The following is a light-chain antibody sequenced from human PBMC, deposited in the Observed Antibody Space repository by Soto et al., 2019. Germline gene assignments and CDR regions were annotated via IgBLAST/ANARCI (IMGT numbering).Light chain of an antibody. V-gene: IGKV1-39*01. J-gene: IGKJ1*01. CDR2: AAS. Sequence: DIEMTQSPSSLSASVGDRVTITCRASQSISSYLSWYQKTPGKAPKLLINAASSLQSGVPSRFSGSGSGTEFPLTLSRLQPADSATYTCQQSYSVPRTVDQGTKVDI. CDR3: QQSYSVPRT. CDR1: QSISSY.